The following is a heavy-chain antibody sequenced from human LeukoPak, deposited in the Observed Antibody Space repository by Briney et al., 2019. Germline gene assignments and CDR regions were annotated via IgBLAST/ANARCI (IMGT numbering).Heavy chain of an antibody. J-gene: IGHJ4*02. CDR2: IYYSGST. Sequence: PSETLSLTCTVSGGSISSSSYYWGWIRQPPGKGLDWIGSIYYSGSTYYNPSLKSRVTISVDTSKNQFSLKLTSVTAADTAMYYCARESGAFSFGFWGQGTLVTVSS. V-gene: IGHV4-39*07. CDR1: GGSISSSSYY. CDR3: ARESGAFSFGF. D-gene: IGHD1-26*01.